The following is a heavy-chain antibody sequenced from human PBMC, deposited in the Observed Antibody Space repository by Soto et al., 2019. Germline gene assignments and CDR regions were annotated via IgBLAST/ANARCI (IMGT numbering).Heavy chain of an antibody. CDR3: ARRGLSGGDYEGGWFDP. D-gene: IGHD4-17*01. Sequence: QVQLQESGPGLVKPSETLSLTCTVSGGSISSYYWSWIRQPPGKGLEWIGYIYYSGSTNYNPSLKSRVTISVDTSKNPFSLKLSSVTAADTAVYYCARRGLSGGDYEGGWFDPWGQGTLVTVSS. J-gene: IGHJ5*02. CDR2: IYYSGST. CDR1: GGSISSYY. V-gene: IGHV4-59*08.